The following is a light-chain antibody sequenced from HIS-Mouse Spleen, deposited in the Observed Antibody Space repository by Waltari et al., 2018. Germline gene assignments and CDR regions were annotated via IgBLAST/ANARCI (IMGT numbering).Light chain of an antibody. V-gene: IGKV1-9*01. CDR3: QQLNSYPPT. J-gene: IGKJ1*01. CDR2: DAS. Sequence: DIQLTQSPSFLSASVGDRVTITCRASQGISSYLAWYQQKPGKDPKLLIYDASTLQSGVPSRFSGSGSGTEFTLTISSLQPEDFATYYCQQLNSYPPTFGQGTKVEIK. CDR1: QGISSY.